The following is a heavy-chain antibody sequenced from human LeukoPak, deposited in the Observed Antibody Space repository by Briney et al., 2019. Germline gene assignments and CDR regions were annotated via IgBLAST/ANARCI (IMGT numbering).Heavy chain of an antibody. Sequence: PGGSLRLSCAASGFTVRSNYMSWVRQAPGKGLEWVSVIYSGGTTYYADSVKGRFTISRDNSKNTLYLQMNSLSVDDTAVYYCTTGRRYSSGWFYFDDWGQGTLVTVSS. V-gene: IGHV3-53*01. D-gene: IGHD6-19*01. CDR3: TTGRRYSSGWFYFDD. J-gene: IGHJ4*02. CDR1: GFTVRSNY. CDR2: IYSGGTT.